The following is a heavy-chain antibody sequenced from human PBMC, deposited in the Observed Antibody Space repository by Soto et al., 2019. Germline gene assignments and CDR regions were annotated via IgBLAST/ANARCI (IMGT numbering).Heavy chain of an antibody. D-gene: IGHD3-16*01. CDR1: GFTVSNNY. Sequence: EVQLVESGGGLIQPGGSLRLSCAVSGFTVSNNYMSWVRQAPGKGLEGVSVIYSGGYTAYGDSVKGRFTISRDNSKNKLYLQGNSLGAEGRAVYYWAARGGGGGYWGQGTLVTVSS. V-gene: IGHV3-53*01. CDR2: IYSGGYT. J-gene: IGHJ4*02. CDR3: AARGGGGGY.